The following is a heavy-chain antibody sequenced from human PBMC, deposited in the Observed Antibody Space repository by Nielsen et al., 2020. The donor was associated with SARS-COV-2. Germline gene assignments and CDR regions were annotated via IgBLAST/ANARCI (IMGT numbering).Heavy chain of an antibody. CDR1: GYSFTSYW. V-gene: IGHV5-51*01. CDR3: ARRRQLERHDDYYMDV. CDR2: IYPGDSDT. D-gene: IGHD1-1*01. Sequence: GESLKISCQGSGYSFTSYWIGWVRQMPGKGLEWMGIIYPGDSDTRYSPSFQGQVTISADKSISTAYLQWSSLKAPDTAMYYCARRRQLERHDDYYMDVWGKVTTVTVSS. J-gene: IGHJ6*03.